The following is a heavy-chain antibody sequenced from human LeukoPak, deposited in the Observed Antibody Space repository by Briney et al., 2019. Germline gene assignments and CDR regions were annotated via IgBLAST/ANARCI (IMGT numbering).Heavy chain of an antibody. J-gene: IGHJ4*02. Sequence: ASVKVSCKTSGYTFSTYDISWVRQAPGQGLEWMAWINTHTGNTNYAQKFQGRDTMTTDTSTSTAYMELRSLGSDDTAAYYCARGPGGCSGGSCYHDYWGQGTLVTVSS. D-gene: IGHD2-15*01. CDR2: INTHTGNT. CDR1: GYTFSTYD. CDR3: ARGPGGCSGGSCYHDY. V-gene: IGHV1-18*01.